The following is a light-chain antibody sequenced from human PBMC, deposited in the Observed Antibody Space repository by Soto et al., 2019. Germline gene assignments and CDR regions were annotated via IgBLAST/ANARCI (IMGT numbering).Light chain of an antibody. V-gene: IGKV1-5*01. CDR1: QTITRW. Sequence: DIQMTQSPSTLSASVGDRATITCRASQTITRWMAWYQQKPGKAPRLLIYDASTLESGVPSRFSGSGSGTEFTLTINNLQPDDLATYICQQYKSYSTFGRGTKVDIK. CDR3: QQYKSYST. J-gene: IGKJ1*01. CDR2: DAS.